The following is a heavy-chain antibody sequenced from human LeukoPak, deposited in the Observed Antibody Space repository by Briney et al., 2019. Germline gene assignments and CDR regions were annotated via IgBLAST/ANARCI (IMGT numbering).Heavy chain of an antibody. CDR1: GFTLSSYG. Sequence: GGSLRLSCAASGFTLSSYGMHWVRQAPGKGLEWVAVIWYDGSNKYYANSVKGRFTISRDNSKNTLYLQMNSLRAEDTAVYYCARDGPGRVSPDYWGQGTLVTVSS. D-gene: IGHD6-13*01. CDR3: ARDGPGRVSPDY. CDR2: IWYDGSNK. V-gene: IGHV3-33*01. J-gene: IGHJ4*02.